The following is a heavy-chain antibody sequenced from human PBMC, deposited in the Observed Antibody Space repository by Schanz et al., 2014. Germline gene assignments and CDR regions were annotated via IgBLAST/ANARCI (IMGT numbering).Heavy chain of an antibody. CDR1: GYTFTNYY. CDR3: AREMLDIVATMDDDAFDI. V-gene: IGHV1-2*02. J-gene: IGHJ3*02. Sequence: QVQLVQSGSELKKPGASVKVSCWASGYTFTNYYMNWLRQAPGQGLEWMGWINPDSGGTNYAQKFQGRVTMTRDTSINTAYMEMSRLISDDTAVYYCAREMLDIVATMDDDAFDIWGQGTMVTVSS. D-gene: IGHD5-12*01. CDR2: INPDSGGT.